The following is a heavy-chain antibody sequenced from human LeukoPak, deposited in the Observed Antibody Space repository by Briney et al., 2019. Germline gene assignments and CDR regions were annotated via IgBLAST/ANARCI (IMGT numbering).Heavy chain of an antibody. D-gene: IGHD2-2*01. CDR3: ARGRCYASPIGH. CDR1: GGSISTYY. V-gene: IGHV4-59*01. Sequence: PSETLSLTCTLSGGSISTYYWSWIRQPPGKGLEWIGYIYHSGSTNYNPSLKSRVTISVDTSKNQSSLKLSSVTASDTAVYYCARGRCYASPIGHWGQGALVTVSS. CDR2: IYHSGST. J-gene: IGHJ1*01.